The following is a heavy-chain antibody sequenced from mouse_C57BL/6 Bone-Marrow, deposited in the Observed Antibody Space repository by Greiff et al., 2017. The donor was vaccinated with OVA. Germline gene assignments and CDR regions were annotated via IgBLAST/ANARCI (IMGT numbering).Heavy chain of an antibody. CDR3: AQMRAVVRDWYFDV. CDR1: GFSLSTSNMG. V-gene: IGHV8-5*01. J-gene: IGHJ1*03. Sequence: QVQLKESGPGILQPSQTLSLTCSFSGFSLSTSNMGIGWIRQPSGKGLEWLAHIWWNDDKYYNPSLKSRLTISEDTSNNQVFLKITSVDTADTATYYCAQMRAVVRDWYFDVWGTGTTVTVSS. D-gene: IGHD1-1*01. CDR2: IWWNDDK.